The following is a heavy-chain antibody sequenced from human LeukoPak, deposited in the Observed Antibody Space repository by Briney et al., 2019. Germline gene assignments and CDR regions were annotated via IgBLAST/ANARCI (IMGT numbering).Heavy chain of an antibody. CDR3: ARGYDFWSDYYFDY. Sequence: SETLSLTCTVSGGSISNYYWSWIRQPPGKGLEWIGYIYYSGSSNYNPSLKSRVTISVDTSKNQFSLKLSSVTAADTAMYYCARGYDFWSDYYFDYWGQGTLVTVSS. CDR2: IYYSGSS. D-gene: IGHD3-3*01. V-gene: IGHV4-59*01. J-gene: IGHJ4*02. CDR1: GGSISNYY.